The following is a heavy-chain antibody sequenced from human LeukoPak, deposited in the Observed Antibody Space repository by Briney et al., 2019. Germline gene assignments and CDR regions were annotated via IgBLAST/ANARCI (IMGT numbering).Heavy chain of an antibody. CDR3: AKEPDFWSDQNWFDP. Sequence: GGSLRLSCAASGFTFSSYAMSWVRQAPGKGLECASVISGSGGRTNYADSVKGRFTISSDNSKNTLYLQMNSLRAEDTAVYYCAKEPDFWSDQNWFDPWGQGTLVTVSS. J-gene: IGHJ5*02. V-gene: IGHV3-23*01. CDR2: ISGSGGRT. D-gene: IGHD3-3*01. CDR1: GFTFSSYA.